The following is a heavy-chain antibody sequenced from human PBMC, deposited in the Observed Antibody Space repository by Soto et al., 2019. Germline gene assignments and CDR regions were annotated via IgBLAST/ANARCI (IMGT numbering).Heavy chain of an antibody. CDR1: GFTFSSYG. CDR3: ARDRKIRYFDWLLGSWFDP. J-gene: IGHJ5*02. V-gene: IGHV3-33*01. CDR2: IWYDGSNK. D-gene: IGHD3-9*01. Sequence: PGGSLRLSCAASGFTFSSYGMHWVRQAPGKGLEWVAVIWYDGSNKYYADSVKGRFTISRDNSKNTLYLQMNSLRAEDTAVYYCARDRKIRYFDWLLGSWFDPWGQGTLVTVSS.